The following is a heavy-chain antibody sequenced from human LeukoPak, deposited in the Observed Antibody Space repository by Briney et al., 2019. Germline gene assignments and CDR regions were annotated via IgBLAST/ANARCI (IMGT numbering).Heavy chain of an antibody. CDR2: LYYSGST. CDR3: ARVHDSSGYASHAFDI. V-gene: IGHV4-59*01. Sequence: SETLSLTCNVSGASINSYRWNWIRQPPGKGLEWIGYLYYSGSTNYNPSLKSRVTISGDTSKNQFSLQLSSVTAADTAVYYCARVHDSSGYASHAFDIWGQGTMVTVSS. CDR1: GASINSYR. D-gene: IGHD3-22*01. J-gene: IGHJ3*02.